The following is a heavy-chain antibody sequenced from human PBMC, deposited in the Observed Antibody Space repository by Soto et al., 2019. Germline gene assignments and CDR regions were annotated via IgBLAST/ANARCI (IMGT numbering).Heavy chain of an antibody. Sequence: GSLRLSCAASGFTFSSYWMHLVRQAPGKGLVWVSRINSDWSSTSYADSVKGRFTISRDNGKNTLYLQMNSLRVEDTAVYYCARARYDFWSGYSDAFDIWGQGTMVTVSS. CDR1: GFTFSSYW. CDR2: INSDWSST. J-gene: IGHJ3*02. CDR3: ARARYDFWSGYSDAFDI. V-gene: IGHV3-74*01. D-gene: IGHD3-3*01.